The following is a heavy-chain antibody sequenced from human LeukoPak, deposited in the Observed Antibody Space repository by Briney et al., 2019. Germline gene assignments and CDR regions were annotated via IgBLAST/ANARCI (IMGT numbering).Heavy chain of an antibody. J-gene: IGHJ5*02. D-gene: IGHD2-15*01. Sequence: SETLSLTCAVYGGSFSGYYWSWIRQPPGKGLEWIGEINHSGSTNYNPSLKSRVTISVDTSKNQFSLKLSSVTAADTAVYYCARVGTYCSGGSCYYDLDWFDPWGQGTLVTVSS. V-gene: IGHV4-34*01. CDR2: INHSGST. CDR3: ARVGTYCSGGSCYYDLDWFDP. CDR1: GGSFSGYY.